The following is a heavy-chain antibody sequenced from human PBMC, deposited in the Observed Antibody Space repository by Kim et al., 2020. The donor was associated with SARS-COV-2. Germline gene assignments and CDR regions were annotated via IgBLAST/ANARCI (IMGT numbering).Heavy chain of an antibody. V-gene: IGHV3-11*01. CDR1: GFTFSDYY. CDR2: ISSSGSTI. J-gene: IGHJ4*02. D-gene: IGHD2-8*01. Sequence: GGSLRLSCAASGFTFSDYYMSWIRQAPGKGLEWVSYISSSGSTIYYADSVKGRFTISRDKAKNSLYLQMNSLRAEDTAVYYCARRSAFVLMVYAXPYXDYWGQGTLVXVSS. CDR3: ARRSAFVLMVYAXPYXDY.